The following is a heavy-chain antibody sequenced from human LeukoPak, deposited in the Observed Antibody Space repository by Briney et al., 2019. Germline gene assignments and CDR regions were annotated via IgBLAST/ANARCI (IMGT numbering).Heavy chain of an antibody. CDR1: GFKFSSFS. CDR3: ARAIASYGDSAY. CDR2: ITSTSSAT. V-gene: IGHV3-48*04. Sequence: GGSLRLSCAASGFKFSSFSMGWVRQAPGKGLEWLSYITSTSSATYYADSLQGRFTISRDNAKNSLYLQINSLRADDTAVYYCARAIASYGDSAYWGQGKLVTVSS. J-gene: IGHJ4*02. D-gene: IGHD5-18*01.